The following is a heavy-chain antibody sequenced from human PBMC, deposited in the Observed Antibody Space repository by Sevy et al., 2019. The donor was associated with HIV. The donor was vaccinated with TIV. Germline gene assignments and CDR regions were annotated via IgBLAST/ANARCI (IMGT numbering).Heavy chain of an antibody. CDR1: GGSISSGSYY. Sequence: SETLSLTCTVSGGSISSGSYYWSWIRQPAGKGLEWIGRIYTSGSTNYNPSLKSRVTISVDTSKNQFSLKLSSVTAADTAVYYCARDQGGGSSWYYYYYYYMDVWGKGTTVTVSS. D-gene: IGHD6-13*01. CDR2: IYTSGST. J-gene: IGHJ6*03. V-gene: IGHV4-61*02. CDR3: ARDQGGGSSWYYYYYYYMDV.